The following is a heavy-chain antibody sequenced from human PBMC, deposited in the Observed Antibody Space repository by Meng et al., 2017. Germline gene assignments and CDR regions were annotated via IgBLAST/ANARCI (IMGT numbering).Heavy chain of an antibody. CDR2: INPKSGDT. J-gene: IGHJ3*02. Sequence: ASVKVSCKASGYTFPDYWLHWVRRAPGHGLEWMGRINPKSGDTHYAQRLQGRVTMTGDTSISTAYMELSGLRSDDTAMYYCARDLGIAAAGVAFDIWGQGTMVTVSS. V-gene: IGHV1-2*06. D-gene: IGHD6-13*01. CDR3: ARDLGIAAAGVAFDI. CDR1: GYTFPDYW.